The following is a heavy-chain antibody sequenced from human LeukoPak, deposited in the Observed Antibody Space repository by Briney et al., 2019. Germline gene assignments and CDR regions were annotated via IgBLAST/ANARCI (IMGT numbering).Heavy chain of an antibody. V-gene: IGHV3-30*04. CDR2: ISYDGSNK. CDR3: ARGYSSGQGVLDY. D-gene: IGHD6-19*01. J-gene: IGHJ4*02. CDR1: GFTFSNYA. Sequence: GGSLRLSCAASGFTFSNYAMSWVRQAPGKGLEWVAVISYDGSNKYYTDSVKGRFTISRDNSKNTLYLQMNSLRAEDTAVYYCARGYSSGQGVLDYWGQGTLVTVSS.